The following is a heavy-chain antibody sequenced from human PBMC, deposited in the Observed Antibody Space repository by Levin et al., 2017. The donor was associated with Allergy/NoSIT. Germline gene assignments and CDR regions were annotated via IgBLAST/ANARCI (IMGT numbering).Heavy chain of an antibody. D-gene: IGHD6-13*01. J-gene: IGHJ5*02. CDR1: GYSFSRNG. CDR2: IGAYNGNT. CDR3: AIGYGMSRGWFDP. Sequence: ASVKVSCKTSGYSFSRNGITWVRQAPGQGLEWMGWIGAYNGNTNYAQKFRGRVTMTTDTSTSTAYMELRSLRSDDTAVYYCAIGYGMSRGWFDPWGQGTLVAVSS. V-gene: IGHV1-18*01.